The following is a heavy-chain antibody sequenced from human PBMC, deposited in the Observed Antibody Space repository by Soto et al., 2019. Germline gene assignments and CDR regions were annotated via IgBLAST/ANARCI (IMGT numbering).Heavy chain of an antibody. CDR3: ARQGYGDYVGWFYP. CDR1: GGSISRSSYY. Sequence: SETLSLTCTVSGGSISRSSYYWGWIRQPPGKGLEWIGSIYYSGSTYYNPSLKSRVTISVDTSKNQFSLKLSSVTAADTAVYYCARQGYGDYVGWFYPWGQGTLVTVSS. CDR2: IYYSGST. J-gene: IGHJ5*02. V-gene: IGHV4-39*01. D-gene: IGHD4-17*01.